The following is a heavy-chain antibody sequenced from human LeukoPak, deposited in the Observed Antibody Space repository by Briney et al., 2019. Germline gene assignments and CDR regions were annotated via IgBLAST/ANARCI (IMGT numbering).Heavy chain of an antibody. CDR1: GFKFADYA. D-gene: IGHD3-10*01. V-gene: IGHV3-49*04. J-gene: IGHJ4*02. CDR2: IRSNTYGGNT. Sequence: GGSLRLSCQCSGFKFADYALSWVRQAPGKGLEWVAFIRSNTYGGNTEYAASVKGRFTLSRDDSKNTLYLQMNSLKTEDTAVYYCTTLPRRDYWGQGTLVTVSS. CDR3: TTLPRRDY.